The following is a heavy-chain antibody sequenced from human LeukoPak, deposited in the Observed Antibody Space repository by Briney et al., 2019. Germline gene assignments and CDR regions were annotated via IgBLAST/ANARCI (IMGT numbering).Heavy chain of an antibody. D-gene: IGHD6-13*01. Sequence: TGRSLRLSCAASGFTFSSYGMHWVRQAPGKGLEWVAVIWYDGSNKYYADSVKGRFTISRDNSKNTLYLQMNSLRAEDTAVYYCARDLVSGEWGAAADKRSYYYYYGMDVWGKGTTVTVSS. CDR1: GFTFSSYG. J-gene: IGHJ6*04. CDR3: ARDLVSGEWGAAADKRSYYYYYGMDV. CDR2: IWYDGSNK. V-gene: IGHV3-33*01.